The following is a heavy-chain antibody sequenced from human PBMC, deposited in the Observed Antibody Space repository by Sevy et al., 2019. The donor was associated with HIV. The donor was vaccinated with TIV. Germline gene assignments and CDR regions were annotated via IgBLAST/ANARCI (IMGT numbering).Heavy chain of an antibody. V-gene: IGHV3-21*01. D-gene: IGHD2-15*01. Sequence: GGSLRLSCAASGFTFSSYSMNWVRQAPGKGLEWVSSMSSSSTYIYYADSVKGRFTISRDNAKNSLYLQMNSLRAEDTAVYYCARDRRVAPMDVWGQGTTVTVSS. CDR2: MSSSSTYI. CDR3: ARDRRVAPMDV. J-gene: IGHJ6*02. CDR1: GFTFSSYS.